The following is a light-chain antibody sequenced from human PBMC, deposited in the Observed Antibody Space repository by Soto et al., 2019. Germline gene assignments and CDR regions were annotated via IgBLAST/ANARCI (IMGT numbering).Light chain of an antibody. Sequence: QSALTQPRSVSGSPGQSVTISCTGTNSDVGGHNYVSWYQQHPGKAPKLMIYDVRKRPSGVPDRFSGSKSANTASLTISGLQAEDEADYYCCSYAGTYTYVFGTGTKVTVL. CDR2: DVR. CDR3: CSYAGTYTYV. CDR1: NSDVGGHNY. V-gene: IGLV2-11*01. J-gene: IGLJ1*01.